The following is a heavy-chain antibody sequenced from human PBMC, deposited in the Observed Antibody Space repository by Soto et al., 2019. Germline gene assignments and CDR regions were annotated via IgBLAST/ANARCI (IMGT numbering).Heavy chain of an antibody. Sequence: PSETLSLTCTVSGGSISSGGYYWSWIRQHPGKGLEWIGYTYYSGSTYYNPSLKSRVTISVDTSKNQFSLKLSSVTAADTAVYYCARESGGSGSFWGPNWFDPWGQGTLVTVSS. CDR3: ARESGGSGSFWGPNWFDP. CDR2: TYYSGST. J-gene: IGHJ5*02. V-gene: IGHV4-31*03. CDR1: GGSISSGGYY. D-gene: IGHD3-10*01.